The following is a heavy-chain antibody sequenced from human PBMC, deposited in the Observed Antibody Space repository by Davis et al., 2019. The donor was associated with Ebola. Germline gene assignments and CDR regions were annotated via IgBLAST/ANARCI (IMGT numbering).Heavy chain of an antibody. CDR3: ARDPRYHRDYKRAGTLALDF. J-gene: IGHJ3*01. CDR2: IYYSGST. V-gene: IGHV4-61*01. Sequence: SETLSLTCTVSGDSISSGSYYWSWIRQPPGKGLEWIGYIYYSGSTNYNPSLKSRVTMSVDRSKNQFSLKLTSVTAADTAVYFCARDPRYHRDYKRAGTLALDFWGQGTMINVSS. CDR1: GDSISSGSYY. D-gene: IGHD4-11*01.